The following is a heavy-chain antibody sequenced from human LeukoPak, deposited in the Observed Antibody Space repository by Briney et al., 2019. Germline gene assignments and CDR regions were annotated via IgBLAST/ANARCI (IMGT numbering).Heavy chain of an antibody. CDR2: VTGSGDST. J-gene: IGHJ4*02. V-gene: IGHV3-23*01. D-gene: IGHD3-10*01. CDR3: AKARLVRGVIMTPFYFDY. CDR1: GFIFSSCA. Sequence: PGGSLRLSCAASGFIFSSCAMSWVSQAPGKGLEWVLAVTGSGDSTYYADSVKGRFTVSRDNSKNTLYLRMSSLRAEDTAVYYCAKARLVRGVIMTPFYFDYWGQGTLVTLSS.